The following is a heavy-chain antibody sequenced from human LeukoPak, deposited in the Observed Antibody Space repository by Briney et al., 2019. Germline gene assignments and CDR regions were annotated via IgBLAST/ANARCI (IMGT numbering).Heavy chain of an antibody. V-gene: IGHV4-59*08. CDR1: GGSISSYY. J-gene: IGHJ3*02. Sequence: SETLSLTCTVSGGSISSYYWSWIRQPPGKGLEWIGYIYYSGSTNYNPSLKSRVTISVDTSKSQFSLQLSSVTAADTAVYYCAKHNSPRYSLDAFNIWGQGTMVTVSS. CDR2: IYYSGST. D-gene: IGHD2-15*01. CDR3: AKHNSPRYSLDAFNI.